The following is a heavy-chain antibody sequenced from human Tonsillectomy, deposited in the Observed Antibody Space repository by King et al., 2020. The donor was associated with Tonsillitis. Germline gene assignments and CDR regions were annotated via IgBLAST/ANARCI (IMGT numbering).Heavy chain of an antibody. CDR1: GFPFNNYA. J-gene: IGHJ3*02. D-gene: IGHD1-26*01. CDR2: IRGSGGST. V-gene: IGHV3-23*04. Sequence: VQLVESGGGLVQPGGSLRLSCAASGFPFNNYAMSWVRQPPGKGREGVSAIRGSGGSTYYADSVKGRVTISRDNSKNTQYLQMNSLRVEDTAVYYCAKELGDEVGDGFDIWGQGTMVTVSS. CDR3: AKELGDEVGDGFDI.